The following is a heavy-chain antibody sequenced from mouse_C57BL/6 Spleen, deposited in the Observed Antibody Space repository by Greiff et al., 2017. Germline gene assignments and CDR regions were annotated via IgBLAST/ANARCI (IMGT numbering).Heavy chain of an antibody. CDR3: ARSSYPDY. V-gene: IGHV5-17*01. CDR2: ISSGSSTI. Sequence: EVQRVESGGGLVKPGGSLKLSCAASGFTFSDYGMHWVRQAPEKGLEWVAYISSGSSTIYYADTVKGRFTISRDNATNTLFLQMTSLRTEETAMYYCARSSYPDYWGQGTTLTVSS. J-gene: IGHJ2*01. CDR1: GFTFSDYG. D-gene: IGHD1-1*01.